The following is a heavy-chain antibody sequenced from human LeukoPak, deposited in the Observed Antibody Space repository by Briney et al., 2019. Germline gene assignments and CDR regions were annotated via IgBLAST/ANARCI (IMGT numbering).Heavy chain of an antibody. CDR3: ERESTAFDY. V-gene: IGHV1-46*01. Sequence: ASVKVSCKASGYTFTSYYMHWVRQAPGQGLEWMGLINPTGGSTSYAQQFQGRISMSRDTSTSTVYMEMSSLTSEDTALYYCERESTAFDYWGQGTLVTVSS. J-gene: IGHJ4*02. CDR2: INPTGGST. CDR1: GYTFTSYY.